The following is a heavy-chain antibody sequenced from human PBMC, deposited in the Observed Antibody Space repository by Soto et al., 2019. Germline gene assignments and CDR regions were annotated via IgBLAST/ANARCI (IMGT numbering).Heavy chain of an antibody. CDR3: ARSSGGNFGIIIEGSNWFDP. J-gene: IGHJ5*02. Sequence: QVQLVQSGAEVKRPGASVKVSCKAPGDTFTSYYLNWVRQAPGQGLEWMGVINPHGGSTKYAQKSQGRISMTRDTSRSTVYMEQSSLRSDDTAIYYCARSSGGNFGIIIEGSNWFDPWGQGTLVTVSS. D-gene: IGHD3-3*01. CDR1: GDTFTSYY. CDR2: INPHGGST. V-gene: IGHV1-46*01.